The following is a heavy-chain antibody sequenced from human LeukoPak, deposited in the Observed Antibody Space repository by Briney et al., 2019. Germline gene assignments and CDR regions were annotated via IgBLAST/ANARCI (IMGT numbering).Heavy chain of an antibody. CDR2: INPNNGGT. CDR1: GYTFTVYY. D-gene: IGHD1-26*01. J-gene: IGHJ4*02. V-gene: IGHV1-2*06. Sequence: ASVKVSCKASGYTFTVYYMHWLRQAPGQGLEWMGRINPNNGGTNYAQNFQGRVTMTRDTSINTAYMELSSLISDDTAVYYCASQNMEWELLAFDYWGQGTLVTVSS. CDR3: ASQNMEWELLAFDY.